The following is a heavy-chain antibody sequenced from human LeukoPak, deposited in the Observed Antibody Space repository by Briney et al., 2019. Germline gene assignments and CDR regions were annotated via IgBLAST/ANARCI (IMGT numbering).Heavy chain of an antibody. CDR3: ARDGYGDRDDAFDI. Sequence: SETLSLTCAVSGYSISSGYYWGWIRQPPGKGLEWIGSIYHSGSTYYNPSLKRRVTISVDTSNNQFSLKLSSVTAADTAVYYCARDGYGDRDDAFDIWGQGTMVTVSS. CDR2: IYHSGST. CDR1: GYSISSGYY. V-gene: IGHV4-38-2*02. D-gene: IGHD4-17*01. J-gene: IGHJ3*02.